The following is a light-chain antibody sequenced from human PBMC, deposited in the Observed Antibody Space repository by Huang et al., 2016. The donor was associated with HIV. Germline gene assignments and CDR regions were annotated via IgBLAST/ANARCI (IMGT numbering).Light chain of an antibody. J-gene: IGKJ4*01. Sequence: DIQMNQSPSSLSASVGDRLTITCRASQSISNYLNWYQQKPGKAPNLLIYAASNLQSGAPSRFSGSGSGTDFTLTVSSLQPEDFATYYCQQSYSTLLTFGGGTKVEIK. CDR2: AAS. CDR3: QQSYSTLLT. CDR1: QSISNY. V-gene: IGKV1-39*01.